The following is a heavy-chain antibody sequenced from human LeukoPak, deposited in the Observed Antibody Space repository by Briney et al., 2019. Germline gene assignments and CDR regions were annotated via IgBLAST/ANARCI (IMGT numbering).Heavy chain of an antibody. J-gene: IGHJ4*02. V-gene: IGHV3-7*03. Sequence: GGSLRLSCAASGFTFSSYWMSWVRQAPGKGLEWVANIKQDGSEKYYVDSVKGRFTISRDNAKNSLYLQMNSLRAEDTALYYCARDRGGLELAFDYWGQGTLVTVSS. CDR3: ARDRGGLELAFDY. D-gene: IGHD1-7*01. CDR1: GFTFSSYW. CDR2: IKQDGSEK.